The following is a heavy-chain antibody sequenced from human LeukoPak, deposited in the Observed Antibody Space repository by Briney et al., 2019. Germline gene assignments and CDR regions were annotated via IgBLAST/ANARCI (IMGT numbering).Heavy chain of an antibody. J-gene: IGHJ6*03. CDR1: GGSFSGYY. V-gene: IGHV4-34*01. CDR3: ARDILTMVRGVSYYYYYYMDV. CDR2: INHSGST. Sequence: PSETLSLTCAVYGGSFSGYYWSWIRQPPGKGLEWIGEINHSGSTNYNPSLKSRVTISVDTSKNQFSLKLSSVTAADTAVYYCARDILTMVRGVSYYYYYYMDVWGKGTTVTVSS. D-gene: IGHD3-10*01.